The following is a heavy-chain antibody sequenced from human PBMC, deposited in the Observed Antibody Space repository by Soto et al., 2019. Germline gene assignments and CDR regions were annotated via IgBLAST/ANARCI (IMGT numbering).Heavy chain of an antibody. Sequence: ASVKVSCKASGYTFTSYGISWVRQAPGQGLEWMGWISAYNGNTNYAQKLQGRVTMTTDTSTSTAYMELRSLRSDDTAVYYCARVNYYDSSGYRSDFDYWGQGTLVTVS. CDR2: ISAYNGNT. V-gene: IGHV1-18*01. D-gene: IGHD3-22*01. CDR1: GYTFTSYG. J-gene: IGHJ4*02. CDR3: ARVNYYDSSGYRSDFDY.